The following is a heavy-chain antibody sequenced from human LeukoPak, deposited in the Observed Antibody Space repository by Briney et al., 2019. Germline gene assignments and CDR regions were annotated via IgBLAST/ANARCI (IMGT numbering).Heavy chain of an antibody. V-gene: IGHV2-5*02. CDR3: AHRLGDERYYYGSRGAFDI. J-gene: IGHJ3*02. CDR2: IYWDDDK. D-gene: IGHD3-10*01. CDR1: GFSLSTSGVG. Sequence: ASGPTLVSPTQTLTLTCTFSGFSLSTSGVGVGWIRQPPGKALEWLALIYWDDDKRYSPSLKSRLTITKDTSKNQVVLTMTNMDPVDTATYYCAHRLGDERYYYGSRGAFDIWGQGTMVTVSS.